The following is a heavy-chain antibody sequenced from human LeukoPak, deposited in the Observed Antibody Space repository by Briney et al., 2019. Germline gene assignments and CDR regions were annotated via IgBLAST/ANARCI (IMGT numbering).Heavy chain of an antibody. J-gene: IGHJ5*02. CDR3: ARDQYIMVRGVIIINWFDP. V-gene: IGHV4-61*01. D-gene: IGHD3-10*01. CDR2: IYYSGST. Sequence: SETLSLTCTVSSGSVSSGSYYWSWIRQPPGKGLEWIGYIYYSGSTNYNPSLKSRVTITVDTSKNQFSLKLSSVTAADTAVYYCARDQYIMVRGVIIINWFDPWGQGTLVTVSS. CDR1: SGSVSSGSYY.